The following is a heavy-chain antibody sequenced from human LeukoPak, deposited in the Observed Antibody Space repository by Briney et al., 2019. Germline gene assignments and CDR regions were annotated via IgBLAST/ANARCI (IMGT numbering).Heavy chain of an antibody. J-gene: IGHJ2*01. V-gene: IGHV3-49*03. Sequence: GGSLRLSCTASGFTFGDYAMSWFRQAPGKGLEWVGFIRSKAYGGTTEYAASVKGRFTISRDDSKSIAYLQMNSLKTEDTAVYYCTRGPALMGALQAWYFDLWGRGTLVTVSS. D-gene: IGHD1-26*01. CDR3: TRGPALMGALQAWYFDL. CDR1: GFTFGDYA. CDR2: IRSKAYGGTT.